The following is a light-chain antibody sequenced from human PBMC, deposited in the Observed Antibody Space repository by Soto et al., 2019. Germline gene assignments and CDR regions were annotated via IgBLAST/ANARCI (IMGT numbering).Light chain of an antibody. Sequence: QSVLTQPPSASSTPGQRVTISCSGSYSNIGTFYVYWYQLLPGSAPRLLVYLDHQRPAGVPDRFSGSKSGSTASLTISGLQAEDEADYYCSSHKTSTNTLVFGGGTKLTVL. J-gene: IGLJ2*01. V-gene: IGLV1-47*02. CDR2: LDH. CDR1: YSNIGTFY. CDR3: SSHKTSTNTLV.